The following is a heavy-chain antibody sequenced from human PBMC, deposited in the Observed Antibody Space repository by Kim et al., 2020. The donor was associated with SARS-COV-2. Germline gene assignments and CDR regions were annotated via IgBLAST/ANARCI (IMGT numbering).Heavy chain of an antibody. D-gene: IGHD6-13*01. Sequence: ASVKVSCKASGYNFTTHNIHWVRQAPGERLEWMGWINAGKGNTKYSQKFQGRVTITRDTSANIAYMELSSLRSEDSAVYFCAREDIIWYSGYFHHWGQVT. CDR1: GYNFTTHN. CDR3: AREDIIWYSGYFHH. J-gene: IGHJ1*01. CDR2: INAGKGNT. V-gene: IGHV1-3*01.